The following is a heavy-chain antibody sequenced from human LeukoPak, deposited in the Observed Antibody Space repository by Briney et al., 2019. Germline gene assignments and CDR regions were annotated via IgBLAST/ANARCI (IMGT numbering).Heavy chain of an antibody. CDR1: GFTFSAYG. CDR2: ISGGGGDT. D-gene: IGHD1-1*01. CDR3: VKFRPITSVAGTIFHY. Sequence: GSLRLSCAASGFTFSAYGMTWVRQAPGKGLEWVSAISGGGGDTFYADSVTGRFTISRDNSKKTLYLQMSSLTVEDTAIYYCVKFRPITSVAGTIFHYWGQGTLVTVSS. V-gene: IGHV3-23*01. J-gene: IGHJ4*02.